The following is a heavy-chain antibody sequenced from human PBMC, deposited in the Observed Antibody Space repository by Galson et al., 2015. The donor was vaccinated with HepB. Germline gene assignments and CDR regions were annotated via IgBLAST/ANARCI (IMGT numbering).Heavy chain of an antibody. CDR1: GFTFSSYA. D-gene: IGHD2-2*01. J-gene: IGHJ1*01. V-gene: IGHV3-23*01. Sequence: SLRLSCAASGFTFSSYAMSWVRQAPGKGLEWVSAISGSGGSTYYADSVKGRFTISRDNSKNTLYLQMNSLRAEDTAVYYCAKAGEPAANRVGTYFQHWGQGTLVTVSS. CDR3: AKAGEPAANRVGTYFQH. CDR2: ISGSGGST.